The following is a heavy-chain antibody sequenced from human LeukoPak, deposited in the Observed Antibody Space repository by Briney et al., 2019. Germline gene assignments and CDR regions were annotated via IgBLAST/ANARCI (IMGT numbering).Heavy chain of an antibody. D-gene: IGHD5-18*01. Sequence: GRSLRLSCAASGFTSSSYGMHWVRQAPGRGLEWVAVISYDGSNKNYADYVKGRFTISRDNSKNTLYLQMNSLRAVDTAVYYCAKERNLDIAMVTPTFYYYYGMDVWGQGTTVTVSS. V-gene: IGHV3-30*18. J-gene: IGHJ6*02. CDR3: AKERNLDIAMVTPTFYYYYGMDV. CDR1: GFTSSSYG. CDR2: ISYDGSNK.